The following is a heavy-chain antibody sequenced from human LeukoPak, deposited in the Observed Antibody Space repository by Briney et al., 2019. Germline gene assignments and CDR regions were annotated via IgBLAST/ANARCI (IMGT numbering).Heavy chain of an antibody. CDR1: GYTFTSYG. CDR3: ARAPPGPQCSSSWYSTGDY. D-gene: IGHD6-13*01. V-gene: IGHV1-18*01. Sequence: GASVKVSCKASGYTFTSYGISWVRQAPGQGLEWMGWISAYNGNTNYAQKLQGRVTMTTDTSTSTAYMELRSLRSDDTAVYYCARAPPGPQCSSSWYSTGDYWGQGTLVTVSS. J-gene: IGHJ4*02. CDR2: ISAYNGNT.